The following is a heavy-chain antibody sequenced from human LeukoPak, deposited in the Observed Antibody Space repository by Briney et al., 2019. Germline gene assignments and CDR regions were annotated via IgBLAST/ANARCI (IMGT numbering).Heavy chain of an antibody. V-gene: IGHV3-23*01. CDR2: ISGSGGST. D-gene: IGHD6-13*01. CDR1: GFTVSSNF. J-gene: IGHJ4*02. Sequence: PGGSLRLSCAASGFTVSSNFMSWVRQAPGKGLEWVSAISGSGGSTYYADSVKGRFTISRDNSKNTLYLQMNSLRAEDTAVYYCAKDYHSSSLDYWGQGTLVTVSS. CDR3: AKDYHSSSLDY.